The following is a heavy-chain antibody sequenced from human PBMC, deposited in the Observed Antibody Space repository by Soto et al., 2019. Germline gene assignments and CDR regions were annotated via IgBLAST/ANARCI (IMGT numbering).Heavy chain of an antibody. CDR2: IWYDGSNK. J-gene: IGHJ6*03. D-gene: IGHD2-2*01. V-gene: IGHV3-33*01. CDR1: GFTFSSYG. CDR3: ARNGYCSSTSCYAGPAADDYYMDV. Sequence: GGSLRLSCAASGFTFSSYGMHWVRQAPGKRLEWVAVIWYDGSNKYYADSVKGRFTISRDNSKNTLYLQMNSLRAEDTAVYYCARNGYCSSTSCYAGPAADDYYMDVWGKGTTVTVSS.